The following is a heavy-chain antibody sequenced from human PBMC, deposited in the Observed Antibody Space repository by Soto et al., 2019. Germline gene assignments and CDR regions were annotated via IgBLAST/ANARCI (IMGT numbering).Heavy chain of an antibody. D-gene: IGHD3-22*01. Sequence: QVQLVQSGAEEKKPGASVKVSCKASGYTFTSYAMHWVRQAPGQRLEWMGWINAGNGNTKYSQKFQGRVTITRDTSATTAYMELSSRRSEDTAVYYCARGSGYYDWDDYWGQGTLVTVSS. J-gene: IGHJ4*02. CDR2: INAGNGNT. V-gene: IGHV1-3*05. CDR3: ARGSGYYDWDDY. CDR1: GYTFTSYA.